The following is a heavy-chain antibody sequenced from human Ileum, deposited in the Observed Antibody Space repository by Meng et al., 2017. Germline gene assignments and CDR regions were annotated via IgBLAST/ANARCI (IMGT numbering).Heavy chain of an antibody. Sequence: QVQLVQSGAELKKPGASVKVSCQASGYTFTNYAIQWVRQAPGQRLEWVGWINTDNGETTYSQNFQDRVTLNRDTSAGTVYMYLNSLISEDTAIYYCARERQTSGEDYWGQGTLVTVSS. J-gene: IGHJ4*02. V-gene: IGHV1-3*04. CDR3: ARERQTSGEDY. D-gene: IGHD2-15*01. CDR2: INTDNGET. CDR1: GYTFTNYA.